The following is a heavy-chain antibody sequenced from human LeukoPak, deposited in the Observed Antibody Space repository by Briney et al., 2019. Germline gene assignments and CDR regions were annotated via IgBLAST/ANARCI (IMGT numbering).Heavy chain of an antibody. CDR2: MSSSSRHI. V-gene: IGHV3-21*01. D-gene: IGHD3-10*01. Sequence: PGGSLRPSCEASGFTFSSYSVNWVRQAPGKGLEWVSSMSSSSRHIYYADSVQGRFTISRDNAKNSLYLQMNSLRAEDTAVYYCARGRGLPGPLDYWGQGTLVTVSS. CDR3: ARGRGLPGPLDY. CDR1: GFTFSSYS. J-gene: IGHJ4*02.